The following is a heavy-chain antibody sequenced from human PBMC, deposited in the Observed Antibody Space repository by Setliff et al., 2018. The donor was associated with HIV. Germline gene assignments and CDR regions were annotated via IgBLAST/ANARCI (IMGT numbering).Heavy chain of an antibody. CDR3: ASGRGAKGGYDYFGS. J-gene: IGHJ4*02. CDR1: GDSISRGGYY. CDR2: IYYSGVT. V-gene: IGHV4-31*03. D-gene: IGHD5-12*01. Sequence: SETLSLTRTVSGDSISRGGYYWSWIRQLPGKGLEWIWYIYYSGVTYYNPSLKNRVTISLDTSKSQFSLKLTSVTAADTALYYCASGRGAKGGYDYFGSWGQGTLVTVSS.